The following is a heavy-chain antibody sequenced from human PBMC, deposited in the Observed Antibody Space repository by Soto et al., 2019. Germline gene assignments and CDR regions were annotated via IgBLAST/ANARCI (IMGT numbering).Heavy chain of an antibody. CDR3: ARTDYGGTYFDY. Sequence: GASVQVSCKASGYTFTSYDINWVRQATGQGLEWMGWMNPNSGNTGYAQKFQGRVTMTRNTSISTSYMELNSLRAEDTAVYYCARTDYGGTYFDYWGQGTLVTVSS. V-gene: IGHV1-8*01. CDR2: MNPNSGNT. J-gene: IGHJ4*02. D-gene: IGHD4-17*01. CDR1: GYTFTSYD.